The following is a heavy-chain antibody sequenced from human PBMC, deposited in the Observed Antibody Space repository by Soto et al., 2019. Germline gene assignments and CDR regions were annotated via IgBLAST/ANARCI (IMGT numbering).Heavy chain of an antibody. Sequence: SETLSLTFTVSVGSISSGDYYWSWIRQPPGKGLEWIGYIYYSGSTYYNPYLKRRVTISVDTSKNQFSLKLSSVTAADTDVYYCARGKNYDFWSGTNWFDPWGQGTLVTVSS. CDR2: IYYSGST. V-gene: IGHV4-30-4*01. D-gene: IGHD3-3*01. J-gene: IGHJ5*02. CDR1: VGSISSGDYY. CDR3: ARGKNYDFWSGTNWFDP.